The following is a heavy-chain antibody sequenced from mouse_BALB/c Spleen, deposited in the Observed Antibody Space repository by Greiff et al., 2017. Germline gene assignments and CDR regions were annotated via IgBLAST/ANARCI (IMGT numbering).Heavy chain of an antibody. J-gene: IGHJ3*01. Sequence: QVQLKESGPSLVQPSQCLSLTCTVSGFSLTSYGVHWVSQSPGKGLEWLGVIWRGGSTDYNGTFMSRLSITKDNSKSKIFFKMDSLQADDTAIYYSANKITTASTFAYWGQGTLVTVSA. CDR2: IWRGGST. D-gene: IGHD1-2*01. CDR3: ANKITTASTFAY. V-gene: IGHV2-5-1*01. CDR1: GFSLTSYG.